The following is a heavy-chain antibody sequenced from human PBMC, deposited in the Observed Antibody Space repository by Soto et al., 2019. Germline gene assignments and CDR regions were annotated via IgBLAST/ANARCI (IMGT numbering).Heavy chain of an antibody. CDR2: IYPGDSDT. CDR3: ARGYCTTTICDSWFDP. J-gene: IGHJ5*02. CDR1: GYSFTSYR. D-gene: IGHD2-2*01. V-gene: IGHV5-51*01. Sequence: GESLKISCTGVGYSFTSYRIGWVRQMPGKGLEWMGIIYPGDSDTRYSPSFQGQVTISADKSITTAYLQWSSLKASDTAMYYCARGYCTTTICDSWFDPWGQGTLVTVSS.